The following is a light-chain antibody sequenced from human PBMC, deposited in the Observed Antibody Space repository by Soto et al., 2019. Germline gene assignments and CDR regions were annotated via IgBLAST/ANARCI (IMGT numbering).Light chain of an antibody. V-gene: IGLV2-14*01. CDR2: EVS. J-gene: IGLJ2*01. CDR3: SSYTSSSTLV. Sequence: QSALTQPASVSGSPVQSITISCTGTSSDVGGHNYVSWYQQHPGKAPKLLIYEVSNRPSGVSNRFSGSKSGNTASLTISGLQAEDEADYYCSSYTSSSTLVFGGGTKLTVL. CDR1: SSDVGGHNY.